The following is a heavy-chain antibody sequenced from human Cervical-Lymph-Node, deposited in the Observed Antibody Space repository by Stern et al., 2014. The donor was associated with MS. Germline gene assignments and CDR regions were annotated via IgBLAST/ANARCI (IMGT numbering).Heavy chain of an antibody. CDR3: AREYDASGYYDY. V-gene: IGHV4-30-2*01. J-gene: IGHJ4*02. Sequence: QVQLQESGSGLVKPSQTLSLTCAVSGGSISSRGYSWTWIRQPPGKALEWIGYIDHSGGSYFHPSLESRVTMSVDTSKNQFSLKLSSVTAADTALYYCAREYDASGYYDYWGQGTQVTVSS. CDR2: IDHSGGS. CDR1: GGSISSRGYS. D-gene: IGHD3-22*01.